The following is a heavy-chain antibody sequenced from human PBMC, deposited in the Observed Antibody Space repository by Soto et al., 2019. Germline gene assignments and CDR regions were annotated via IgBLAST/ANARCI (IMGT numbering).Heavy chain of an antibody. CDR2: IYYSGST. J-gene: IGHJ6*03. V-gene: IGHV4-59*01. D-gene: IGHD6-25*01. CDR3: ARAAYYYYYMDV. Sequence: SETLSLTCTVSGGSISSYYWSWIRQPPGKGLEWIGYIYYSGSTNYNPSLKSRVTISVDTSKNQFSLKLSSVTAADTAVYYCARAAYYYYYMDVWGKGTTVTVSS. CDR1: GGSISSYY.